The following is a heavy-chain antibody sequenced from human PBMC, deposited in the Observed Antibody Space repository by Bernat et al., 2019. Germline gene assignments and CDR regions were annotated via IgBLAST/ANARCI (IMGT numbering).Heavy chain of an antibody. D-gene: IGHD6-19*01. V-gene: IGHV3-9*01. CDR1: GFTFDDYA. CDR3: AKARGKGVAVADHGFEY. CDR2: ISWHSGSI. J-gene: IGHJ4*02. Sequence: EVQLVESGGGLVQPGRSLRLSCAASGFTFDDYAMHWVRQAPGKGLEGVSGISWHSGSIGYADSVKGRFTISKYNAKNSLYLQRNSLRAEDTALYYCAKARGKGVAVADHGFEYWGQGTLVTVSS.